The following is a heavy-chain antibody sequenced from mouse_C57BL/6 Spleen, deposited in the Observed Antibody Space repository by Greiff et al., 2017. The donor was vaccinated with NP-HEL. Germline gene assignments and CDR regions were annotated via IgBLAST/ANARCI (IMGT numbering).Heavy chain of an antibody. CDR3: ARGGVVDY. D-gene: IGHD1-1*01. CDR2: LYPGDGDT. J-gene: IGHJ2*01. V-gene: IGHV1-82*01. Sequence: VQLQQSGPELVKPGASVKISCKASGYAFSSSWMNWVKQRPGKGLEWIGRLYPGDGDTNYNGKFKGKATLTADKSSSTAYMQLSSLTSEDSAVYFCARGGVVDYWGQGTTLTVSS. CDR1: GYAFSSSW.